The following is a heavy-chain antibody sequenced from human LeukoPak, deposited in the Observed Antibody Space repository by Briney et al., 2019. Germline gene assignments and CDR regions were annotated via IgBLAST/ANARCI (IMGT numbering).Heavy chain of an antibody. CDR1: GFTFSSYA. CDR2: ISGSGGST. J-gene: IGHJ4*02. CDR3: ARDRGWRSSGYYLYYFDF. Sequence: GGSLRLSCAASGFTFSSYAMSWVRQAPGKGLEWVSAISGSGGSTYYADSVKGRFTISRDNAKNSLYLQMNSLRAEDTAVYYCARDRGWRSSGYYLYYFDFWGQGTLVTVSS. V-gene: IGHV3-23*01. D-gene: IGHD3-22*01.